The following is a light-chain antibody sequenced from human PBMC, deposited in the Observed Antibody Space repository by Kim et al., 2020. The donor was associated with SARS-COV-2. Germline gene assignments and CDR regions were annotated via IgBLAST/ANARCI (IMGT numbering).Light chain of an antibody. CDR3: QKYNSAPWT. J-gene: IGKJ1*01. V-gene: IGKV1-27*01. CDR2: AAA. CDR1: QDIANS. Sequence: APIGNRATITCRASQDIANSLAWYQQKPGKVPQVLIYAAATLQAGVPSRFSGSGSGTEFTLTIGSLQTEDVATYYCQKYNSAPWTFGPGTKVDIK.